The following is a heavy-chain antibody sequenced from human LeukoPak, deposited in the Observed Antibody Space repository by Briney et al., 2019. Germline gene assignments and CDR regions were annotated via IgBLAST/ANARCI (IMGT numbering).Heavy chain of an antibody. CDR2: IRYDGSNK. V-gene: IGHV3-30*02. CDR3: AKDGGYIAVAGIYYYYYYMDV. Sequence: PGGSLRLSCAASGFTFSSYGMHWVRQAPGKGLEWVAFIRYDGSNKYYADSVKGRFTISRDNSKNTLYLQMNSLRAEDTAVYYCAKDGGYIAVAGIYYYYYYMDVWGKGTTVTISS. CDR1: GFTFSSYG. D-gene: IGHD6-19*01. J-gene: IGHJ6*03.